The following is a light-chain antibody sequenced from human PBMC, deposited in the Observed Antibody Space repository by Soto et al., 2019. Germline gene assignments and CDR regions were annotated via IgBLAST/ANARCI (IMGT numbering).Light chain of an antibody. CDR1: QSISNW. J-gene: IGKJ1*01. CDR2: RAS. CDR3: QQYDSYSKE. Sequence: DIQMTQSPSTLSASVGDRVTITGRASQSISNWWAWYQQKPGKAPTLLIYRASNLEGGVPSRFSGSGSGTEFTLTISSLQPDDFATYYCQQYDSYSKEFGQGTKVEIK. V-gene: IGKV1-5*03.